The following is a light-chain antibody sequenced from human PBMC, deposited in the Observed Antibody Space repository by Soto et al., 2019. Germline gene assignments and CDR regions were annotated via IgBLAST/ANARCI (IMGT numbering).Light chain of an antibody. V-gene: IGLV1-40*01. Sequence: QSVLTQPPSVSGSPGQRVTISFTGSSSNIRAGYDVHWYQQLPGTAPKLLIYGNSNRPSGVPDRFSGSKAGTSASLAITGLQAEDEADYYCQSYDSSLSGSVVFGGGTKLTVL. CDR3: QSYDSSLSGSVV. CDR1: SSNIRAGYD. J-gene: IGLJ2*01. CDR2: GNS.